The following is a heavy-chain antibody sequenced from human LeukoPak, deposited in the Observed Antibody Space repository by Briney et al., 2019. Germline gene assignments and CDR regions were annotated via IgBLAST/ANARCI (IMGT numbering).Heavy chain of an antibody. CDR3: ARGRCSSTSCYAGAFDI. Sequence: GGSLRLSCAVSGFTVSNNDMSWVRQAPGKGLEWVSVIYSGGSTCYADSVKGRFTISRDNSKNTLYLQMNSLRAEDTAVYYCARGRCSSTSCYAGAFDIWGQGTMVTVSS. J-gene: IGHJ3*02. CDR1: GFTVSNND. CDR2: IYSGGST. D-gene: IGHD2-2*01. V-gene: IGHV3-53*01.